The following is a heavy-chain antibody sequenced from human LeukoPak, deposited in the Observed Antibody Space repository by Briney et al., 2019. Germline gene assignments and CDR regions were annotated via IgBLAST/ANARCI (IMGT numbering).Heavy chain of an antibody. CDR1: GGSISSSSYY. CDR3: ARRRGYCSGGSCYELFDY. J-gene: IGHJ4*02. CDR2: IYYSGST. D-gene: IGHD2-15*01. V-gene: IGHV4-39*01. Sequence: PSETLSLTCTVSGGSISSSSYYWGWIRQPPGKGLEWIGSIYYSGSTYYNPSLKSRVTISVDTSKNQFSLKLSSVTAADTAAYYCARRRGYCSGGSCYELFDYWGQGTLVTVSS.